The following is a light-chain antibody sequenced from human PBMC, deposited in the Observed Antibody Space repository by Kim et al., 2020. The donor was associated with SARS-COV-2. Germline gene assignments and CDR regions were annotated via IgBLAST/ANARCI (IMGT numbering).Light chain of an antibody. CDR3: QQSYSTPYT. Sequence: SASVGDRVTITCRASQSISSYLNLYQQKPGRASKLLIYAASSLQSGVPSRLSGSGSGTDLTLTISSLQPEDFASYYCQQSYSTPYTFGQGTKLEI. V-gene: IGKV1-39*01. J-gene: IGKJ2*01. CDR1: QSISSY. CDR2: AAS.